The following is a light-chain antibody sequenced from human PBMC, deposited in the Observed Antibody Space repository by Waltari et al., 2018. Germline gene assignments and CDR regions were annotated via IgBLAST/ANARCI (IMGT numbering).Light chain of an antibody. CDR2: GVS. V-gene: IGLV2-14*01. CDR3: TSYAASNTLI. Sequence: QSALTQPASVSGSPGQSITISCNGTSSDVGGYNYVSCYQQHLGKAPKLMIYGVSNRPSGVSARFSGSKSGNTASLTVSGLQPEDEADYYCTSYAASNTLIFGGGTRLTVL. J-gene: IGLJ2*01. CDR1: SSDVGGYNY.